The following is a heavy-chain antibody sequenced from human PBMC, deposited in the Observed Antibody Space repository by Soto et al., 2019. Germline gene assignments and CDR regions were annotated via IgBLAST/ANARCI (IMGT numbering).Heavy chain of an antibody. V-gene: IGHV3-9*01. CDR1: GFTFDDYA. CDR2: ISWNSGSI. Sequence: EVQLVESGGGLVQPGRSLRLSCAASGFTFDDYAMHWVRQAPGKGLEWVSGISWNSGSIGYADSVKGRFTSSRDNAKNSLYLHMNSLRAEDTALYYCAKDMVRGVISRYYFDYWGQGTLVTVSS. CDR3: AKDMVRGVISRYYFDY. D-gene: IGHD3-10*01. J-gene: IGHJ4*02.